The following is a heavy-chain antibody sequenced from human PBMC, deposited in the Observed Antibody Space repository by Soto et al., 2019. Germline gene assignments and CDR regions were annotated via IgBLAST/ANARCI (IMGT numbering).Heavy chain of an antibody. V-gene: IGHV3-33*01. J-gene: IGHJ6*02. CDR1: GFTFSSYG. Sequence: GGSLRLSCAASGFTFSSYGMHWVRQAPGKGLEWVAVIWYDGSNKYYADSVKGRFTISRDNSKNTLYLQMHSLRAADTAVYYCARFGYDFWSGYYSAYGMDVWGQGTTVTVSS. CDR3: ARFGYDFWSGYYSAYGMDV. D-gene: IGHD3-3*01. CDR2: IWYDGSNK.